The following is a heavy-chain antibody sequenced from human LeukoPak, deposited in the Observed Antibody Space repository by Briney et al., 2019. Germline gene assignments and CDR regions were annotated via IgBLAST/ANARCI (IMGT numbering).Heavy chain of an antibody. CDR2: ISSSSSYI. V-gene: IGHV3-21*01. D-gene: IGHD1-14*01. Sequence: GGSLRLSFGGYRFPVSSYSMNWVRQAPGKGLEWVSSISSSSSYIYYADSVKGRFTISRDNAKNSLYLQMNSLRAEDTAVYYCARVILRNPDVCGQGTTVTVSS. CDR1: RFPVSSYS. J-gene: IGHJ6*02. CDR3: ARVILRNPDV.